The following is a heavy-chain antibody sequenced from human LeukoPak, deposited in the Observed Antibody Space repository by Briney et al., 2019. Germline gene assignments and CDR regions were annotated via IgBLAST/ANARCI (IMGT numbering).Heavy chain of an antibody. CDR2: IHFTGAT. J-gene: IGHJ4*02. V-gene: IGHV4-39*07. Sequence: PSETLSLTCAVSGGSISHGISYWAWIRQPPGKGLEWIATIHFTGATFYNPSLKSRVAIAIDTSKNQFSLNLISVTAADTAVYHCARLSRICSGDCSGGEFDHWGQGTLVTVSS. CDR1: GGSISHGISY. D-gene: IGHD2-21*02. CDR3: ARLSRICSGDCSGGEFDH.